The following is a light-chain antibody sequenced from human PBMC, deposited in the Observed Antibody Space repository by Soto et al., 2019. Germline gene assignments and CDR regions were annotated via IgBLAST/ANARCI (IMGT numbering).Light chain of an antibody. V-gene: IGKV3-15*01. J-gene: IGKJ4*01. CDR1: QSVSDT. Sequence: EVVLTQSPATLSVSPGERVTLSCRASQSVSDTLAWYQQKPGQAPRLLIYDTSTRATGVPARFSGSGSGADFTLTISRLQSEDVAIYYCQHYNRSPYTFGKGTKVES. CDR3: QHYNRSPYT. CDR2: DTS.